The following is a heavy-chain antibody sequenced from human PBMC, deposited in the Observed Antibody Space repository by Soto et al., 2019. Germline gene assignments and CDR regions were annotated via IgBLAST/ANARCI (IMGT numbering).Heavy chain of an antibody. CDR2: IYSGGST. CDR3: AREGFSYISSSGGESYSYYYMDV. D-gene: IGHD6-6*01. V-gene: IGHV3-66*01. CDR1: GFTVSSNY. Sequence: GGSLRLSCAASGFTVSSNYMSWVRQAPGKGLKWVSVIYSGGSTYYADSVKGRFTISRDNSKNTLYLQMNSLRAEDTSVYYCAREGFSYISSSGGESYSYYYMDVWGKGTTVTVSS. J-gene: IGHJ6*03.